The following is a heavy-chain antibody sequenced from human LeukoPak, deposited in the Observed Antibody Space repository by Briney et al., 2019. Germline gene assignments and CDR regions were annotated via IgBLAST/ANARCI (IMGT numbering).Heavy chain of an antibody. CDR2: ISWNSGSI. Sequence: GRSLRLSCAASGFTFDDYAMHLVRQAPGKGLEWVSGISWNSGSIGYADSVKGRFTISRDNAKNSLYLQMNSLRAEDTALYYCAGDYYYYGMDVWGQGTTVTVSS. J-gene: IGHJ6*02. V-gene: IGHV3-9*01. CDR3: AGDYYYYGMDV. CDR1: GFTFDDYA.